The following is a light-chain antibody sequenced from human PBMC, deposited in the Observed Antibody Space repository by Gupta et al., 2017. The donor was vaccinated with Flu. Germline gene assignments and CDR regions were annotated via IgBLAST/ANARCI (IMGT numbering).Light chain of an antibody. V-gene: IGKV1-5*03. J-gene: IGKJ2*01. CDR2: RSS. Sequence: VGDTVSITCRASGNVNEWLAWYQQKAGKAPSLLIFRSSVLERGVPSRVSGSGSGKEFALTIRSLQPDDFATYYCQQYDTDYTFGQGTRVDIK. CDR3: QQYDTDYT. CDR1: GNVNEW.